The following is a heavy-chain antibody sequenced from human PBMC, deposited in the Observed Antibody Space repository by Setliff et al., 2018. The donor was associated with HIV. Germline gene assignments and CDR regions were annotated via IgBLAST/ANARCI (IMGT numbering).Heavy chain of an antibody. D-gene: IGHD2-2*01. CDR1: GFSLSLYA. Sequence: GGSLRLSCKATGFSLSLYAMSWVRQAPGKGLEWVSSISGSGRQTYYGDSVKGRFTISRDNSWDTVHLQMNTLRAEETAVYYCAKVPLFVVVPAALGGMDVWGQGTTVTVS. CDR3: AKVPLFVVVPAALGGMDV. J-gene: IGHJ6*01. V-gene: IGHV3-23*01. CDR2: ISGSGRQT.